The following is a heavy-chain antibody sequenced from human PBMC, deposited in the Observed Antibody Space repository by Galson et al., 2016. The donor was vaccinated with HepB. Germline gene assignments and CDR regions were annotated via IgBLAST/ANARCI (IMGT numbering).Heavy chain of an antibody. J-gene: IGHJ4*02. V-gene: IGHV1-3*01. D-gene: IGHD1-26*01. Sequence: SVKVSCKASGYTFTNYAIHWVRQAPGQRLEWMGWINAGNDDTKYSQKFQGRVTITRDTSASTAYMEVSSLRSEDTAVYYCARAWGYWGQGTLVTVSS. CDR2: INAGNDDT. CDR3: ARAWGY. CDR1: GYTFTNYA.